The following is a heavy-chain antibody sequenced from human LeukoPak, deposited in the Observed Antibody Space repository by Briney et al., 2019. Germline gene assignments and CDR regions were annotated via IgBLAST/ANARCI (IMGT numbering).Heavy chain of an antibody. CDR1: GFTFSSYA. J-gene: IGHJ3*02. D-gene: IGHD3-22*01. CDR3: ARDARPWYYYDSSGLAPAFDI. V-gene: IGHV3-30-3*01. CDR2: ISYGGSNK. Sequence: GGSLRLSCAASGFTFSSYAMHWVRQAPGKGLEWVAVISYGGSNKYYADSVKGRFTISRDNSKNTLYLQMNSLRAEDTAVYYCARDARPWYYYDSSGLAPAFDIWGQGTMVTVSP.